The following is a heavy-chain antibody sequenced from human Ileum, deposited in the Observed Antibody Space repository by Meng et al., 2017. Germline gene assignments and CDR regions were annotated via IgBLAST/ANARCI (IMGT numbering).Heavy chain of an antibody. CDR2: IYHSGST. CDR3: ARIDDYGDYVDY. J-gene: IGHJ4*02. CDR1: GGAISSSNW. D-gene: IGHD4-17*01. V-gene: IGHV4-4*02. Sequence: QAQLEESGPGMVKPSGTLSLTCAVAGGAISSSNWWSWVRQPPGKGLEWIGEIYHSGSTNYNPSLKSRVTISVDKSKNQFSLKLSSVTAADTAVYYCARIDDYGDYVDYWGQGTLVTVSS.